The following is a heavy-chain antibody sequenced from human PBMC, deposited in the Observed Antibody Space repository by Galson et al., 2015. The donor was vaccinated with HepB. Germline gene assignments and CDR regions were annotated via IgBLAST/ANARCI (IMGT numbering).Heavy chain of an antibody. CDR1: GGTFSSYA. Sequence: SVKVSCKASGGTFSSYAIGWVRQAPGQGLEWMGIINPSGGSTSYAQKFQGRVTMTRDTSTSTVYMELSSLRSEDTAVYYCARSSFRRGMDVWGQGTTVTVSS. CDR2: INPSGGST. V-gene: IGHV1-46*01. D-gene: IGHD2/OR15-2a*01. J-gene: IGHJ6*02. CDR3: ARSSFRRGMDV.